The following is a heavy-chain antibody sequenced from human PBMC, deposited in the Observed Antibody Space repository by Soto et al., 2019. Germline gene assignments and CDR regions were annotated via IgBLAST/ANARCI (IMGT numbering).Heavy chain of an antibody. CDR2: IRYDGSNN. Sequence: PGLTLRLSCAASGFTFNTFGMHWVRQAPGEGLEWVAVIRYDGSNNYYADSVKGRFTISRDNSKNTLSLQMNSLRAEVTAVYYCARDASVGASYSGSAYYAMDVWGRGTTVTVSS. D-gene: IGHD1-26*01. V-gene: IGHV3-33*01. CDR3: ARDASVGASYSGSAYYAMDV. J-gene: IGHJ6*02. CDR1: GFTFNTFG.